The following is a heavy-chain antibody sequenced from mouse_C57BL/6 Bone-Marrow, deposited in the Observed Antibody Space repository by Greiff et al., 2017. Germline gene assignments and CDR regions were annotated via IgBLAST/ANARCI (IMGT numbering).Heavy chain of an antibody. V-gene: IGHV1-19*01. Sequence: VQLQQSGPVLVKPGASVKMSCKASGYTFTDYYMNWVKQSHGKSLEWIGVINPSNGGTSYNQKFKGKATLTVDKSSSTAYMELNSLTSEDSAVYYCASGWLPRYWGQGTSLTVSS. D-gene: IGHD2-3*01. CDR2: INPSNGGT. J-gene: IGHJ2*02. CDR1: GYTFTDYY. CDR3: ASGWLPRY.